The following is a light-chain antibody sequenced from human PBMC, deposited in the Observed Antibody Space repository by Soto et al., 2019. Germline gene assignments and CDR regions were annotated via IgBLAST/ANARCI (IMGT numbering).Light chain of an antibody. CDR1: SSDVGGYNY. CDR3: RSYTSSSTRGV. Sequence: QSALTQPASVSGSPGQSITISCTGTSSDVGGYNYVSWYQQHPGKAPKLMIYDVSNRPSGVSNRFSGSKSGNTASLTISGLQAEDEAEYYCRSYTSSSTRGVFGGGTKLTVL. CDR2: DVS. V-gene: IGLV2-14*01. J-gene: IGLJ2*01.